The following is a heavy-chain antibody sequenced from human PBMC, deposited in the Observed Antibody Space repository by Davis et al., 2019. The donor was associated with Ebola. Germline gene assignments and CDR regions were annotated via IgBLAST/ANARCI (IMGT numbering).Heavy chain of an antibody. CDR1: GFPFSAYA. J-gene: IGHJ4*02. Sequence: PGGSLRLSCAASGFPFSAYAMSWVWQPPGEGLQWVSTVSISGRDTYYIDSVMGRFTVSRDNSKNTVFLQMNSLRVEDTAHYYCAQGSSPDNWGPGTLVTVSS. CDR3: AQGSSPDN. D-gene: IGHD6-6*01. V-gene: IGHV3-23*01. CDR2: VSISGRDT.